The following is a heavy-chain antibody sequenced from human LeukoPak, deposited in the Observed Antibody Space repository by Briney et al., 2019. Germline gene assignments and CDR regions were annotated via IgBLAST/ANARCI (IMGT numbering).Heavy chain of an antibody. Sequence: GGSLRLSCAASGFTFSNFGMSWVRQAPGRGLEWVSAISGSGGSTYYADSVKGRFTISRDNSKNTLYLQMNSLRAEDTAVYYCACTTTVDYWGQGTLVTVSS. J-gene: IGHJ4*02. V-gene: IGHV3-23*01. CDR1: GFTFSNFG. CDR2: ISGSGGST. D-gene: IGHD1-26*01. CDR3: ACTTTVDY.